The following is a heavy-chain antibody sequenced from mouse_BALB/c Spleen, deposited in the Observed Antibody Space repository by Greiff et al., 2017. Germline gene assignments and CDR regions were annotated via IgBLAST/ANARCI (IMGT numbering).Heavy chain of an antibody. CDR3: ARDYYGYAMDY. J-gene: IGHJ4*01. V-gene: IGHV5-6-5*01. CDR2: ISSGGST. Sequence: EVQLVESGGGLVKPGGSLKLSCAASGFTFSSYAMSWVRQTPEKRLEWVASISSGGSTYYPDSVKGRFTISRDNARNILYLQMSSLRSEDTAMYYCARDYYGYAMDYWGQGTSVTVSS. D-gene: IGHD1-1*01. CDR1: GFTFSSYA.